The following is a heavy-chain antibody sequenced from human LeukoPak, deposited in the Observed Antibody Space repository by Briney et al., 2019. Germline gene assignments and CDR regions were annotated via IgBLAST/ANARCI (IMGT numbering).Heavy chain of an antibody. D-gene: IGHD3-22*01. CDR3: VRGGYYDSSGSRWGYCYYGMDV. V-gene: IGHV4-30-2*05. Sequence: SQTLSLTCTVSGGSISSGGYYWRWIRQPPGKGLEWIGYIYHSGSTYYNPSLKSRVTISVDTSKNQFSLKLSSVTAADTAVYYCVRGGYYDSSGSRWGYCYYGMDVWGQGTTVTVSS. CDR1: GGSISSGGYY. CDR2: IYHSGST. J-gene: IGHJ6*02.